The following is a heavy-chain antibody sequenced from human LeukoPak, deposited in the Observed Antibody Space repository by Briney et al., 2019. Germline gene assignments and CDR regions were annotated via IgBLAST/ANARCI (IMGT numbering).Heavy chain of an antibody. CDR3: VRREIVALAQSFDY. D-gene: IGHD1-26*01. CDR1: GGSFSYYS. V-gene: IGHV4-34*01. Sequence: SETLSHTFPFYGGSFSYYSLCWIRQPPWKGLEWMGEINHSGSTNYNPPLNSRVTISVDTSKNQFSPKLNSLTAADPALYCCVRREIVALAQSFDYWGQGTLVTVSS. CDR2: INHSGST. J-gene: IGHJ4*02.